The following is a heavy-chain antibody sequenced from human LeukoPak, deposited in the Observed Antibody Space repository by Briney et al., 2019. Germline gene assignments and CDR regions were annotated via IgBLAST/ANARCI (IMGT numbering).Heavy chain of an antibody. CDR3: AKEDDTMVRGVIQPWFDP. D-gene: IGHD3-10*01. CDR1: GFTFRTYA. Sequence: GGSLRLSCAASGFTFRTYAISWVRQAPGKGLEWVSAISGSGGSTYYADSVKGRFTISRDNSKNTLYLQMNSLRAEDTAVYYCAKEDDTMVRGVIQPWFDPWGQGTLVTVSS. CDR2: ISGSGGST. J-gene: IGHJ5*02. V-gene: IGHV3-23*01.